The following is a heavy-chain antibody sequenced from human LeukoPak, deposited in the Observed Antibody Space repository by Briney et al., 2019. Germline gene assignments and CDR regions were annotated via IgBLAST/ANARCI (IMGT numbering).Heavy chain of an antibody. D-gene: IGHD6-13*01. CDR3: ARHSGPYTSSWFDY. CDR1: GGSISSSSFY. V-gene: IGHV4-39*01. J-gene: IGHJ4*02. CDR2: IYYSGST. Sequence: SETLSLTCTVSGGSISSSSFYWGWIRQPPGKGLEWIGSIYYSGSTCYNPSLKSRVTISVDTSKNQFSLKLSSVTATDTAVYYCARHSGPYTSSWFDYWGQGTLVTVSS.